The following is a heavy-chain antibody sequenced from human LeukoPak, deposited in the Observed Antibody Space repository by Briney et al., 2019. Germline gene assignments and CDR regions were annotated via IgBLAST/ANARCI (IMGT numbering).Heavy chain of an antibody. CDR3: AEGFWSAEGYFDY. Sequence: SETLSLTCTVSGGSISSYYWSWIRQPPGKGLEWIGYIYYSGSTNYNPSLKSRVTISVDTSKNQFSLKLSSVTAADTAVYYCAEGFWSAEGYFDYWGQGTLVTVSS. CDR2: IYYSGST. J-gene: IGHJ4*02. D-gene: IGHD3-3*01. V-gene: IGHV4-59*01. CDR1: GGSISSYY.